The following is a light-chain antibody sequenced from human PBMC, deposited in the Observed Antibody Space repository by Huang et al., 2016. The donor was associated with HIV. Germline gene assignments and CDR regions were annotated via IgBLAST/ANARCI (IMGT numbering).Light chain of an antibody. CDR2: DAS. Sequence: EIVLTQSPATLSLSLGERATLSCRASQRVRSYLAWYQQKPGQAPRLLIYDASNRATGIAARFSGSWSGTDFTLTISSLDPEDFAVYYCQQRSNWAPITFGGGTKVEIK. V-gene: IGKV3-11*01. J-gene: IGKJ4*01. CDR1: QRVRSY. CDR3: QQRSNWAPIT.